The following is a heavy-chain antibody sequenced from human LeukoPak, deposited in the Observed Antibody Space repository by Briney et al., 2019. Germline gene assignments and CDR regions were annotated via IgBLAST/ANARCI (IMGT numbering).Heavy chain of an antibody. J-gene: IGHJ4*02. D-gene: IGHD3-10*01. CDR2: FGISGST. CDR3: ARSGPYYFDY. Sequence: GGSLRLSCAASGFTFSSFGMGWVRQASGKSLEWVSTFGISGSTYFADSVKGRFTNSRDTSKNTLYLQMDSLRAEDTAVYYCARSGPYYFDYWGQGTLVTVSS. V-gene: IGHV3-23*01. CDR1: GFTFSSFG.